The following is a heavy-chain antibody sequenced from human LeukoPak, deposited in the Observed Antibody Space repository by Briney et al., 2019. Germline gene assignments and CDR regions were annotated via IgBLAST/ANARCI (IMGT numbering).Heavy chain of an antibody. CDR2: IWYDGSNK. CDR1: GFTFSSYW. V-gene: IGHV3-33*08. CDR3: ARGGYDSSGYPYYYFDY. D-gene: IGHD3-22*01. Sequence: QPGGSLRLSCAASGFTFSSYWMSWVRQAPGKGLEWMAVIWYDGSNKYYADSVKGRFTISRDNSKNTLYLQMNSLRAEDTAVYYCARGGYDSSGYPYYYFDYWGQGTPVTVSS. J-gene: IGHJ4*02.